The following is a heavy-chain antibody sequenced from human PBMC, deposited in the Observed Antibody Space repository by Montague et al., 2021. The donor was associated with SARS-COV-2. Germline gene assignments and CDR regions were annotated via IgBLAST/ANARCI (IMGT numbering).Heavy chain of an antibody. CDR2: IFHSGIT. J-gene: IGHJ5*02. D-gene: IGHD1-20*01. CDR3: ARTEYNWNDWLDP. CDR1: GGSISSYY. Sequence: SETLSLTYSVSGGSISSYYWSWIRQSPGKGLEWIGYIFHSGITDYNPSLKSRVTISVDMSKNQFSLQLNSVTAADSAVYYCARTEYNWNDWLDPWGQGTLVTVSS. V-gene: IGHV4-59*13.